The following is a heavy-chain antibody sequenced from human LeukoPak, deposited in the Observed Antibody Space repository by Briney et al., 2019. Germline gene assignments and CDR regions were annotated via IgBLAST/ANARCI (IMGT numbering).Heavy chain of an antibody. CDR3: ARAHYLRLYFFDY. J-gene: IGHJ4*02. CDR2: INPNSGGT. D-gene: IGHD2/OR15-2a*01. CDR1: GYTITDYY. V-gene: IGHV1-2*02. Sequence: GASVKVSCKASGYTITDYYIHWVRQAPGQGLEWMGWINPNSGGTNYAQKFEGRVTMTTDTSINTGYVELSSLTSDDTAVYSCARAHYLRLYFFDYWGQGTLVTVSS.